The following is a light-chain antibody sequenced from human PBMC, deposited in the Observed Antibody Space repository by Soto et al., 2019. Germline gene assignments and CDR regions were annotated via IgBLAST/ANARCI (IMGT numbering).Light chain of an antibody. J-gene: IGLJ2*01. V-gene: IGLV2-11*01. CDR2: DVS. Sequence: QSALTQPRSVSGSPGQSVTISCTGTSSDVGGYNYVSWYQQHPGKAPKLMIYDVSKRPSGVPDRFSGSKSGNTASLTISGHQDEDEADYYCCSSAGSFVVFGGGTKLTVL. CDR1: SSDVGGYNY. CDR3: CSSAGSFVV.